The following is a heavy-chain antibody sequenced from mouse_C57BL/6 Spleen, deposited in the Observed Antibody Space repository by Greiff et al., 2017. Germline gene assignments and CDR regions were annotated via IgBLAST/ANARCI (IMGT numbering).Heavy chain of an antibody. J-gene: IGHJ3*01. Sequence: VQLQQSGAELAKPGASVRLSCKSSGYTFTSYGMHWVKQRPGQGLGWIGYINPSRGNTKYNQQFKDKATLTADKSSSTAYMQLSRLTYEADAVYCGGRSEGNGGYFDYWGQGTMLTVSA. CDR1: GYTFTSYG. CDR3: GRSEGNGGYFDY. V-gene: IGHV1-7*01. CDR2: INPSRGNT. D-gene: IGHD1-1*02.